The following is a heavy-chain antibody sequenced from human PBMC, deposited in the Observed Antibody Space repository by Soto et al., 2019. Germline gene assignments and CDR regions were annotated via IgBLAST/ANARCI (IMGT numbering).Heavy chain of an antibody. CDR1: GYTFTGYV. Sequence: QVQLVQSGAEVKKPGASVKLSCKTSGYTFTGYVVDWVRQAPGQGLEWKGWINSGNGNTKYSEKFQGRVTITRDTSARTAYMELNSLTSEDTAVYYCARGLTIFGVVIGYWGQGTLVTVSS. J-gene: IGHJ4*02. CDR3: ARGLTIFGVVIGY. D-gene: IGHD3-3*01. CDR2: INSGNGNT. V-gene: IGHV1-3*01.